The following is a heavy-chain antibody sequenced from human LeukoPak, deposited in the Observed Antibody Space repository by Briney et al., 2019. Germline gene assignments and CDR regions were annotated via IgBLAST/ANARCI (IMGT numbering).Heavy chain of an antibody. Sequence: AGDSLRLSCAASGFTFSSYWMTWVRQAPGKGLEWVANIKQDESEKYYVDSLKGRFTISRDNAKNLLYLQMNRLRAEDTAVYYCARASHFWSGVDPRGQGTLVTVSS. CDR1: GFTFSSYW. J-gene: IGHJ5*02. CDR2: IKQDESEK. D-gene: IGHD3-3*02. V-gene: IGHV3-7*01. CDR3: ARASHFWSGVDP.